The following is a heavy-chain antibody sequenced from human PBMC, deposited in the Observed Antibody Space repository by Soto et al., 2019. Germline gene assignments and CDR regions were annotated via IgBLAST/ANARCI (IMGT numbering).Heavy chain of an antibody. Sequence: QVQLQESGPGLVKPSQTLSLTCTVSGGSISSGDYYWSWIRQPPGKGLEGIGYIYSSGSTYYNPSLKSRVTISVDTSKNQFSLKLSSGTAADTAVYFCARATMVRGVIITSYYYYGMDVWGQGTTVTVSS. CDR1: GGSISSGDYY. CDR2: IYSSGST. D-gene: IGHD3-10*01. CDR3: ARATMVRGVIITSYYYYGMDV. V-gene: IGHV4-30-4*01. J-gene: IGHJ6*02.